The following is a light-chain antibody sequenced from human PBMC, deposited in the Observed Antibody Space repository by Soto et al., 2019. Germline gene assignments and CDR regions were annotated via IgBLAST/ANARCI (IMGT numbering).Light chain of an antibody. CDR2: EVS. CDR1: SSDGGDYNY. J-gene: IGLJ1*01. Sequence: SVLVKPASVSGSRGQSITISFTGPSSDGGDYNYIFWYHQHPDKDPTLRIYEVSNRPSGVSNRFSGSKSGNTASLTISGLQAEDEADYYCSSYTGNSLYVFGIGTKVTVL. CDR3: SSYTGNSLYV. V-gene: IGLV2-14*01.